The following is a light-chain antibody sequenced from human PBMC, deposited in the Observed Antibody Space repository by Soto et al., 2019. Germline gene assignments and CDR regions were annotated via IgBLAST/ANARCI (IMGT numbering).Light chain of an antibody. CDR2: GAS. Sequence: DIQMTQSPSSLSASVGDRVTITCRASQSISSYLNWYQQKPGKAPKVLIYGASSLQSGVPSRFSGSGSGTDFTLTITSLQLEDFATYYCQQTFDTPITFGQGTRLE. CDR3: QQTFDTPIT. CDR1: QSISSY. J-gene: IGKJ5*01. V-gene: IGKV1-39*01.